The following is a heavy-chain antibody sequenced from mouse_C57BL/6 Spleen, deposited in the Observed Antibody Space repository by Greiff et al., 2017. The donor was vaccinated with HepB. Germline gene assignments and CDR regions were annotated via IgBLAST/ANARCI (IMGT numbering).Heavy chain of an antibody. V-gene: IGHV5-16*01. CDR3: SSGSYGNPHYYAMDY. CDR2: INYDGSST. J-gene: IGHJ4*01. CDR1: GFTFSDYY. Sequence: EVKLVESEGGLVQPGSSMKLSCTASGFTFSDYYMAWVRQVPEKGLEWVANINYDGSSTYYMDSLKSRFIISRDNAKNILYLQMSSLTSEDTATYYCSSGSYGNPHYYAMDYWGQGTSVTVSS. D-gene: IGHD2-1*01.